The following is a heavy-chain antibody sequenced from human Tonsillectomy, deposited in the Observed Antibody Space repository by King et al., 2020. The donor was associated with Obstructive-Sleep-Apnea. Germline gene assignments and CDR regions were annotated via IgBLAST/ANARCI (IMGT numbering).Heavy chain of an antibody. D-gene: IGHD6-13*01. J-gene: IGHJ4*02. CDR1: GYTFTSDG. CDR2: ISAYNGKR. CDR3: MYMFSAAEDY. V-gene: IGHV1-18*01. Sequence: VQLVQSGAEVKKPGASVKVSCKASGYTFTSDGISWVRQAPGQGLEWMGWISAYNGKRYYAQKLQGRVTMTTDTSTSTAYMELRSLRSDDTAVYYCMYMFSAAEDYWGQGTLVTVSS.